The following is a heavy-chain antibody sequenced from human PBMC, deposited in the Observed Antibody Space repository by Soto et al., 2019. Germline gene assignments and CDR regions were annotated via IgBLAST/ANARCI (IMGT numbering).Heavy chain of an antibody. CDR3: ARDRYSSSGRGYYYYYGMDV. CDR2: IYYSGST. D-gene: IGHD6-13*01. J-gene: IGHJ6*02. Sequence: SETLSLTCTVSGGSISSGGYYWSWIRQHPGKGLEWIVYIYYSGSTYYNPSLKSRVTISVDTSKNQFSLKLSSVTAADTAVYYCARDRYSSSGRGYYYYYGMDVWGQGTTVTVSS. V-gene: IGHV4-31*03. CDR1: GGSISSGGYY.